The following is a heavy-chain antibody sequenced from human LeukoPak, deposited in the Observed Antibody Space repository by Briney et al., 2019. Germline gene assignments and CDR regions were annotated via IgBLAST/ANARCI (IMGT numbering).Heavy chain of an antibody. V-gene: IGHV4-59*01. CDR1: GGSISSYY. J-gene: IGHJ5*01. CDR2: IYYSGST. D-gene: IGHD4-17*01. Sequence: SETLSLTCTVSGGSISSYYWSWIRQPSGKGLEWIGYIYYSGSTNYNPSLKSRVTISVDTSKNQFSLKLSSVTAADTAVYYCARTTVIGWFEYWGQGTLVTVSS. CDR3: ARTTVIGWFEY.